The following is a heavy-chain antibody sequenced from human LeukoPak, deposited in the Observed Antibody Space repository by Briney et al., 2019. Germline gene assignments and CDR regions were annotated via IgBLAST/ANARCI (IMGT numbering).Heavy chain of an antibody. D-gene: IGHD5/OR15-5a*01. CDR3: AREGSTTGFWDY. CDR1: GFTFSSYS. V-gene: IGHV3-21*01. J-gene: IGHJ4*02. CDR2: ISSSSSYI. Sequence: GVSLRLSCAASGFTFSSYSMNWVRQAPGKGLEWVSSISSSSSYIYYADSVKGRFTISRDNAKNSLYLQMNGLRAEDTAVHYCAREGSTTGFWDYWGQGTLVTVSS.